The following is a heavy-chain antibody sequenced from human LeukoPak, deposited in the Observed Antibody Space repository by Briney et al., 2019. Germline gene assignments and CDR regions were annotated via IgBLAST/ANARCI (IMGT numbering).Heavy chain of an antibody. D-gene: IGHD3-22*01. CDR3: ARRAGDYSHPYDY. J-gene: IGHJ4*02. CDR1: GFRSYA. V-gene: IGHV3-23*01. Sequence: PGGSLRLSCAASGFRSYAMSWIRQAPGRGLQWVSSIRNSGDTTYYADSVKGRFTISRDNSKNTLYLQMNTLRAEDTAVYYCARRAGDYSHPYDYWGQGTLVTVSS. CDR2: IRNSGDTT.